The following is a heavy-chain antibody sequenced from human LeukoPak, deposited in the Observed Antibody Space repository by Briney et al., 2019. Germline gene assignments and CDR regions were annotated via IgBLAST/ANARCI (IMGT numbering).Heavy chain of an antibody. Sequence: GGSLRLSCAASGFTFSNAWMSWVRQAPGKGLEWVGRIKSKTDGGTTDYAAPVKGRFTISRDDSKNTLYLQMNSLKTEDTAVYYCTGDSSGYYPAAIDYWGQGTLVTVSS. CDR1: GFTFSNAW. J-gene: IGHJ4*02. CDR2: IKSKTDGGTT. V-gene: IGHV3-15*01. CDR3: TGDSSGYYPAAIDY. D-gene: IGHD3-22*01.